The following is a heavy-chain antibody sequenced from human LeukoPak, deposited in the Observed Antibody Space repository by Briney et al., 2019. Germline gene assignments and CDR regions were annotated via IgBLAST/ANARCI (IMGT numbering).Heavy chain of an antibody. J-gene: IGHJ6*03. V-gene: IGHV3-23*01. CDR3: ARVLRYCSGGNCYSGGLGYMDV. Sequence: GGSLRLSCAASGFTFSSYGMSWVRQAPGKGLEWVSAISGSGGSTYFADSVKGRFTISRDNAKNSLFLQMNSLRAEDTAVYYCARVLRYCSGGNCYSGGLGYMDVWGKGTTVTISS. CDR1: GFTFSSYG. D-gene: IGHD2-15*01. CDR2: ISGSGGST.